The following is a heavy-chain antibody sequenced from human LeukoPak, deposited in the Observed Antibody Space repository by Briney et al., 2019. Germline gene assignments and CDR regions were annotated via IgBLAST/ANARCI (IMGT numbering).Heavy chain of an antibody. D-gene: IGHD6-13*01. J-gene: IGHJ3*02. CDR1: GYTFSDYY. CDR3: ARGSPIAASGTSGFDI. Sequence: ASVKVSCKASGYTFSDYYIHWVRQAPGQGLQWMAWINPNSGGTKYAQQFQGRVTLTRDTSISTAYMELSSLRSDHTAIYYCARGSPIAASGTSGFDIWGQGTVVTVSS. CDR2: INPNSGGT. V-gene: IGHV1-2*02.